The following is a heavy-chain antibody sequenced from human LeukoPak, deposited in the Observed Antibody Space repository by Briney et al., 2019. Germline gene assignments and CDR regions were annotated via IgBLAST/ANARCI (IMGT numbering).Heavy chain of an antibody. CDR3: AKEDRSSGSRGDYFDY. J-gene: IGHJ4*02. Sequence: GGSLRLSCAASGFTFSSYIMSWVSQARGEGLEGVSSITGSGGSTYYADCVEGRFTISRDNARNTLCVEMNSLRAEDTAVYYCAKEDRSSGSRGDYFDYWGQGTLVTVSS. CDR1: GFTFSSYI. CDR2: ITGSGGST. V-gene: IGHV3-23*01. D-gene: IGHD2-15*01.